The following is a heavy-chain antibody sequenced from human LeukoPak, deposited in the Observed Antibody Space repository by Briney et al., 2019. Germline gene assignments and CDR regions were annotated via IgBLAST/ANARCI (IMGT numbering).Heavy chain of an antibody. CDR1: GFTLSSYD. CDR2: ISYDGSNK. V-gene: IGHV3-30*03. J-gene: IGHJ4*02. D-gene: IGHD3-9*01. Sequence: GRSLRLSCAASGFTLSSYDMHWVRQAPGKGLEWVAVISYDGSNKYYADSVKGRFTISRDNSKNTLFLQMNSLRPEDTAVYYCARGPDYDILADYFDYWGQGTLVTVSS. CDR3: ARGPDYDILADYFDY.